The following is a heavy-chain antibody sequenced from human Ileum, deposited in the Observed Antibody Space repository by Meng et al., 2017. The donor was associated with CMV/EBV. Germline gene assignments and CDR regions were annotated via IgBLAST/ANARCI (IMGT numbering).Heavy chain of an antibody. J-gene: IGHJ4*02. V-gene: IGHV4-4*07. CDR2: IYTRGTT. Sequence: QGTLTESGTGLVQTSETLSLTCYVSGASISNYYLSWSRQPAGTGLEWIAHIYTRGTTNYNPSLKSRVTMSVDTSRNQFSLKLTSVTAADTAVYYCARNYGSGNWNFFHYWGQGTLVTVSS. D-gene: IGHD3-10*01. CDR1: GASISNYY. CDR3: ARNYGSGNWNFFHY.